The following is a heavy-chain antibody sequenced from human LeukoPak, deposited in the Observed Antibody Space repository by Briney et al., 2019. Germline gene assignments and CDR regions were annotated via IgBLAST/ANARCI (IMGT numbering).Heavy chain of an antibody. CDR3: ARSSYPYYFDY. CDR2: IYSGGST. J-gene: IGHJ4*02. CDR1: GFTVSSNY. Sequence: GGSLRLSCAASGFTVSSNYMSWVRRAPGKGLEWVSVIYSGGSTYYADSVKGRFTISRDNSKNTLFLQMNSLRAEDTAVYYCARSSYPYYFDYWGQGTLVTVSS. D-gene: IGHD6-19*01. V-gene: IGHV3-66*01.